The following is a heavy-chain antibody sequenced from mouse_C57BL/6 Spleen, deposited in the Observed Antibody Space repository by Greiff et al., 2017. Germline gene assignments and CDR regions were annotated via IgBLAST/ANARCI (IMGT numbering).Heavy chain of an antibody. D-gene: IGHD2-3*01. CDR3: ARNTGDDGYPYAMDY. CDR2: IWTGGGP. Sequence: QVQLKQSGPGLVAPSQSLSITCTVSGFSLTSYAISWVRQPPGKGLEWLGVIWTGGGPTYNSALKSRLSICKDNSKRQVFLKMNSLQTDDTARNYCARNTGDDGYPYAMDYWGQGTSVTVSS. J-gene: IGHJ4*01. CDR1: GFSLTSYA. V-gene: IGHV2-9-1*01.